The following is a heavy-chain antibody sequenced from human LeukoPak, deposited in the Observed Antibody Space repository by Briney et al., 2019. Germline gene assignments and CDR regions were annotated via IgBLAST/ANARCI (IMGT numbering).Heavy chain of an antibody. Sequence: AGGSLRRSCAASGFSFSGYWMHWVRQGPEKGLELVSRIDNDGHGIIYADSVKGRFTLSRDDSRNTVYLQLNNLRVEDTAIYYCARASWISTADAVCWGQGTQVTVSS. CDR2: IDNDGHGI. CDR1: GFSFSGYW. D-gene: IGHD2-2*03. V-gene: IGHV3-74*01. CDR3: ARASWISTADAVC. J-gene: IGHJ4*02.